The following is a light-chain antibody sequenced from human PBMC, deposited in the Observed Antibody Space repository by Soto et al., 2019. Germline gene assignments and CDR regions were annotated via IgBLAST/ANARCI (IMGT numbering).Light chain of an antibody. CDR1: QSISSY. CDR3: QQSYSTLWT. Sequence: DIQMTQSPSSLSASVGDRVSITCRASQSISSYLNWYQQKPGKAPKLLIYATFSLQSGVTLRFSGSGYGTDFTLTISSLQPEDFATYYCQQSYSTLWTFGQGTKVEIK. CDR2: ATF. V-gene: IGKV1-39*01. J-gene: IGKJ1*01.